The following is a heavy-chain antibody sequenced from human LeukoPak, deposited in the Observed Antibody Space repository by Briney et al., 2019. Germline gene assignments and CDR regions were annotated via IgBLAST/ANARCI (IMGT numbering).Heavy chain of an antibody. J-gene: IGHJ4*02. CDR2: IIGSGSST. Sequence: GGSLRLSCAPSGFTFSNAWMSWVRQAPGKGLEWVSAIIGSGSSTYYADSVKGRFTISRDNSKNTLFLQMNSLRAEDTAVYYCAKDRAQQLVLDFWGQGTLVTVSS. CDR1: GFTFSNAW. D-gene: IGHD6-13*01. V-gene: IGHV3-23*01. CDR3: AKDRAQQLVLDF.